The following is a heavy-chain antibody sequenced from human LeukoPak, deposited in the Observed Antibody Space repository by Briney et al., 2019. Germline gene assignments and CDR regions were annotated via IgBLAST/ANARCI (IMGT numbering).Heavy chain of an antibody. D-gene: IGHD2-15*01. Sequence: PGGSLRLSCAASGFTFSSYAMSWVRQAPGKGLEWVSAISGSGVSTYYADSVKGRFTISRDNSKNTLYLQMNSLRAEDTAVYYCAKDHCSGGSCYSRLPRDNYYFDYWGQGTLVTVSS. CDR3: AKDHCSGGSCYSRLPRDNYYFDY. CDR1: GFTFSSYA. J-gene: IGHJ4*02. CDR2: ISGSGVST. V-gene: IGHV3-23*01.